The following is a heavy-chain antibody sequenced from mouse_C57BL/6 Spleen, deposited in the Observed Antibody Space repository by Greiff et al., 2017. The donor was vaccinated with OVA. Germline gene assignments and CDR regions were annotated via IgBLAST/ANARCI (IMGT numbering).Heavy chain of an antibody. J-gene: IGHJ4*01. CDR2: INPNNGGT. CDR3: ARGLLGYAMDY. CDR1: GYTFTDYY. Sequence: EVQLQQSGPELVKPGASVKISCKASGYTFTDYYLNWVKQSPGQSLEWIGDINPNNGGTSYNQKFKGKATVTVDKSSSTAYMELRSLTSEDAAVDYCARGLLGYAMDYWGQGTSVTVAS. D-gene: IGHD2-13*01. V-gene: IGHV1-26*01.